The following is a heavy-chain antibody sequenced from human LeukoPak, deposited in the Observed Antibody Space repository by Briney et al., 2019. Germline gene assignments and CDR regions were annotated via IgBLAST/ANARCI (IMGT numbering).Heavy chain of an antibody. D-gene: IGHD6-19*01. V-gene: IGHV3-33*01. CDR1: GFTFSSYG. CDR3: ARTGYSSGWSFDDAFDI. CDR2: IWYDGSNK. Sequence: GRSLRLSCAASGFTFSSYGMHWVRQAPGKGLEWVAVIWYDGSNKYYADSVKGRFTTSRDNSKNTLYLQMNSLRAEDTAVYYCARTGYSSGWSFDDAFDIWGQGTMVTVSS. J-gene: IGHJ3*02.